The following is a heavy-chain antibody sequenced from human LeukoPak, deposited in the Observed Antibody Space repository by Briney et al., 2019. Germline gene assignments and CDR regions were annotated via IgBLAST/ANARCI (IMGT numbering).Heavy chain of an antibody. V-gene: IGHV3-21*01. CDR2: ISSSSLYI. Sequence: GGSLRLSCAVSGFTLSSYSMKWVRQAPGKGLEWVSSISSSSLYIYYGDSVKGRFTISRDNAEHSVYLQMNRLRAEDTAVYYCARAGSGYTSPSDYWGQGTLVTVSS. J-gene: IGHJ4*02. D-gene: IGHD6-13*01. CDR1: GFTLSSYS. CDR3: ARAGSGYTSPSDY.